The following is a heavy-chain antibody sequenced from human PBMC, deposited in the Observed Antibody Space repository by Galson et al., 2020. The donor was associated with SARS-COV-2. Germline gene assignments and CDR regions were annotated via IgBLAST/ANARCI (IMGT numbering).Heavy chain of an antibody. CDR1: GFSLSTSGMC. V-gene: IGHV2-70*01. CDR2: IDWDDDK. CDR3: ARIYYDGSGYVGYFDY. Sequence: SGPTLVKPTQTLTLTYTFPGFSLSTSGMCVSWIRQPPGKALEWLALIDWDDDKYYSTSLKTRLTISKDTSKNQVVLTMTNMDPVDTATYYCARIYYDGSGYVGYFDYWGQGTLVTVSS. D-gene: IGHD3-22*01. J-gene: IGHJ4*02.